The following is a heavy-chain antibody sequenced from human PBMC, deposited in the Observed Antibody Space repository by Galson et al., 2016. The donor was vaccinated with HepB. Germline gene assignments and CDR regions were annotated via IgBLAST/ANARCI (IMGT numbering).Heavy chain of an antibody. D-gene: IGHD6-19*01. CDR3: VRGYSSDRDHFDS. J-gene: IGHJ4*01. CDR2: VFHVGTT. CDR1: GDSVSSPYW. Sequence: SETLSLTCVVSGDSVSSPYWWTWVRQTPGRGLEWIGEVFHVGTTKYNPSFESRVSLSIDKSRNQFDLTLTSVTAADTAVYFCVRGYSSDRDHFDSWGHGTLVTASS. V-gene: IGHV4/OR15-8*02.